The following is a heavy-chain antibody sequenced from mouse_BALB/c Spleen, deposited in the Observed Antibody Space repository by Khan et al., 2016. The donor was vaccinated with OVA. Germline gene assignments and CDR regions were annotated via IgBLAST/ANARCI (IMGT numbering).Heavy chain of an antibody. CDR2: ISTYSGHT. Sequence: QVQLKEPGPELVRPGVSVKISCKGSGYTFTDYAIYWVKQSHAKSLEWIGLISTYSGHTNYSQKFKGKATMTVDKSSSTAYMELARLTSEDSAIXYCARPAYDGYYDYWGQGTTVTVSS. V-gene: IGHV1S137*01. CDR3: ARPAYDGYYDY. J-gene: IGHJ2*01. CDR1: GYTFTDYA. D-gene: IGHD2-3*01.